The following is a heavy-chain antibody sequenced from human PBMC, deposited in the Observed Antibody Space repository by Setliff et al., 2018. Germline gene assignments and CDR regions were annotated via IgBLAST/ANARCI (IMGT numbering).Heavy chain of an antibody. Sequence: PSETLSLTCTVSGDSIRRGDYWSWIRQPPGKGLEWIGNINYSGSTYYNPSLKSRVTMSVDASKNQVSLKMTSVTAEDTAVFYCAKVDIDYNDYWGQGTLVTVSS. V-gene: IGHV4-38-2*02. CDR3: AKVDIDYNDY. CDR1: GDSIRRGDY. CDR2: INYSGST. J-gene: IGHJ4*02. D-gene: IGHD1-20*01.